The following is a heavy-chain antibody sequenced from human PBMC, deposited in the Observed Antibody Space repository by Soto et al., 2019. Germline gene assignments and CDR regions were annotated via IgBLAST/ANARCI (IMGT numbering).Heavy chain of an antibody. CDR2: ISAYNGNT. CDR1: CYTFTSYG. V-gene: IGHV1-18*04. Sequence: ASVKVSCKVSCYTFTSYGIIWVRQAPGQGLEWMGWISAYNGNTNYAQKLQGRVTMTTDTSTSTAYMELRSLRSDDTAVYYCARELAGIAAAGPHYYYYGMDVWGQGTTVTVSS. D-gene: IGHD6-13*01. J-gene: IGHJ6*02. CDR3: ARELAGIAAAGPHYYYYGMDV.